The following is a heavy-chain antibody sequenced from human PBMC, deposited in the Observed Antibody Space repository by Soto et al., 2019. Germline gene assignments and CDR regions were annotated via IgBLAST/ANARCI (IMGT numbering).Heavy chain of an antibody. V-gene: IGHV1-8*01. CDR3: ARGELLWFGELLR. CDR1: GYTFTSYE. J-gene: IGHJ4*02. CDR2: MNPNSGDT. D-gene: IGHD3-10*01. Sequence: QVQLVQSGAEVKKPGASVKVSCKASGYTFTSYEINWVRQATGQGLEWMGWMNPNSGDTGYAQKFQGRVKRTRNTSISTAYMELRRLRSEDAAVYYWARGELLWFGELLRWGQGTLGTVSS.